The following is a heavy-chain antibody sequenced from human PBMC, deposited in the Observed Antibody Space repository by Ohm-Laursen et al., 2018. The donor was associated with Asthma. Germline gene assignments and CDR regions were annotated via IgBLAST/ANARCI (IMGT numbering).Heavy chain of an antibody. V-gene: IGHV3-30*18. J-gene: IGHJ6*02. D-gene: IGHD1-26*01. CDR1: GFTFSSYG. Sequence: SLRLSCAASGFTFSSYGMHWVRQAPGKGLEWVAVISYDGNKKYYADSVQGRFTISRDNSKSTLYLQMNSLRAEDTALYYCAKDIREGGGSHHGGYYYGMDVWGQGTTVTVSS. CDR2: ISYDGNKK. CDR3: AKDIREGGGSHHGGYYYGMDV.